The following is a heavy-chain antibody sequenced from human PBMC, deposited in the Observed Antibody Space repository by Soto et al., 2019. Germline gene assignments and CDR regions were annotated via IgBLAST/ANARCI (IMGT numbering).Heavy chain of an antibody. V-gene: IGHV3-30-3*01. CDR1: GFTFSSYA. J-gene: IGHJ6*02. CDR2: ISYDGSNK. Sequence: PGGSLRLSCAASGFTFSSYAMHWVRQAPGKGLEWVAVISYDGSNKYYADSVKGRFTISRDNSTNTLYLQMNSLRAEDTAVCYCARGIRGGSGTRHIYYYYGMDVWGQGTTVTVSS. D-gene: IGHD3-10*01. CDR3: ARGIRGGSGTRHIYYYYGMDV.